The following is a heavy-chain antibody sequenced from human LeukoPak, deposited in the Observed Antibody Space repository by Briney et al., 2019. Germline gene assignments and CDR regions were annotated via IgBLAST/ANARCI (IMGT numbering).Heavy chain of an antibody. CDR1: RYTFTSYD. V-gene: IGHV1-8*01. CDR2: MNPNTGRT. D-gene: IGHD3-22*01. J-gene: IGHJ4*02. CDR3: ARLAETPDYYSNGGYFYLGY. Sequence: ASVKVSCKASRYTFTSYDINWVREAGGQGLEWMGWMNPNTGRTGYAQKFQGRVTMTRDTSITTAYMELTSLTYEDTAVYYCARLAETPDYYSNGGYFYLGYWGQGTPVTVSS.